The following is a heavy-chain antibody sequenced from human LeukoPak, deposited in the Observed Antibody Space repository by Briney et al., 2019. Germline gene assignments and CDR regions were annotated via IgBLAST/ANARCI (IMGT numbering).Heavy chain of an antibody. CDR1: GGTFSSYA. J-gene: IGHJ4*02. Sequence: SVKVSCKASGGTFSSYAISWVRQAPGQGLEWMGGIIPIFGTANYAQKSQGRVTITADESTSTAYMELSSLRSEDTAVYYCAREPPPDSSSWRLFDYWGQGTLVTVSS. D-gene: IGHD6-13*01. CDR3: AREPPPDSSSWRLFDY. V-gene: IGHV1-69*13. CDR2: IIPIFGTA.